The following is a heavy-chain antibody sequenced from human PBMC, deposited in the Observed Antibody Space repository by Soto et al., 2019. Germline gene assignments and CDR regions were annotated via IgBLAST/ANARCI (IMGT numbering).Heavy chain of an antibody. CDR1: GDSVSSSSVA. D-gene: IGHD2-15*01. CDR3: ARSEEDSDYYYYGLDV. J-gene: IGHJ6*02. V-gene: IGHV6-1*01. CDR2: TYYRSRWYS. Sequence: SQTLSVTCVISGDSVSSSSVAWNWVRQSPSRGLEWLGRTYYRSRWYSDFAVSVRGRIVINADTSKNQFSLQLNSVTPEDKAVYFCARSEEDSDYYYYGLDVWGQGTTVTVSS.